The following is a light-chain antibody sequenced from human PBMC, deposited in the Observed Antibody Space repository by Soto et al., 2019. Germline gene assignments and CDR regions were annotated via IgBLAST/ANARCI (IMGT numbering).Light chain of an antibody. CDR2: RNN. CDR1: SSNIGSNF. J-gene: IGLJ2*01. V-gene: IGLV1-47*01. CDR3: AAWDDSLSEVL. Sequence: QSVLTQPPSASGTPGQRVTISCSGSSSNIGSNFVYWYQQFPGAAPKLLIYRNNQRPSGVPDRFSGSKSGTSASLAISGLRSDDEADYFCAAWDDSLSEVLFGGGTKVTVL.